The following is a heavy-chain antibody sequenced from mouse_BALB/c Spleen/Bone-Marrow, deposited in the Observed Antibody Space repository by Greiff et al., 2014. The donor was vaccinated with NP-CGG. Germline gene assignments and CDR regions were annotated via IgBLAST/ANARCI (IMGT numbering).Heavy chain of an antibody. CDR3: TTLARNYFDY. Sequence: VQLQQSGTVLARPGASVKMSCKASGYTFTSYWMHWVKQRPGQGLEWIGTIYPGNSDTTYNQKFKGKAKLTAVTSTSTAYMELSSLTNDDSAVYYCTTLARNYFDYWGQGTTLTVSS. CDR2: IYPGNSDT. CDR1: GYTFTSYW. V-gene: IGHV1-5*01. D-gene: IGHD3-1*01. J-gene: IGHJ2*01.